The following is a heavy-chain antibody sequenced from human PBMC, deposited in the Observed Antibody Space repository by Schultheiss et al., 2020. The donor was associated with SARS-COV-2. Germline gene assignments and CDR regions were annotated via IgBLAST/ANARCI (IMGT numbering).Heavy chain of an antibody. J-gene: IGHJ4*02. CDR3: ARGDVDTGGMDV. Sequence: SQTLSLTCAVSGGSISSGGYYWSWIRQPPGKGLEWIGYIYYSGSTYYNPSLKSRVTISVDTSKNQFSLKLSSVTAADTAVYYCARGDVDTGGMDVWGQGTLVTVSS. CDR2: IYYSGST. CDR1: GGSISSGGYY. V-gene: IGHV4-30-4*01. D-gene: IGHD5-18*01.